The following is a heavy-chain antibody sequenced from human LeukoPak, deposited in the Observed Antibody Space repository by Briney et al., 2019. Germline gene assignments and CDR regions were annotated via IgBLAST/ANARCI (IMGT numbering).Heavy chain of an antibody. CDR2: ISSSNSYI. V-gene: IGHV3-21*01. CDR3: ARDISTMGFDY. J-gene: IGHJ4*02. Sequence: PGGSLRLSCAAAGFTFSSYSMNWVRQAPGKGLEWVSSISSSNSYIYYADSVKGRFTISRDNAKNSLYLQMNSLRAEDTAVYYCARDISTMGFDYWGQGTLVTVSS. CDR1: GFTFSSYS. D-gene: IGHD3-16*01.